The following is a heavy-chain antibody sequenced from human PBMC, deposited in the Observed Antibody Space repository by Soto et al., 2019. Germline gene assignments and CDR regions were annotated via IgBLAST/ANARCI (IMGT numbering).Heavy chain of an antibody. J-gene: IGHJ4*02. CDR3: ARARGGSSIDY. V-gene: IGHV3-21*01. CDR2: ISSSSYI. D-gene: IGHD6-6*01. CDR1: GFTFCSYS. Sequence: GGSLRLSCAASGFTFCSYSMNWVRQAPGKGLEWVSSISSSSYIYYADSVKGRFTISRDNAKNSLYLQMNSLRAEDTAVYYCARARGGSSIDYWGQGTLVTVSS.